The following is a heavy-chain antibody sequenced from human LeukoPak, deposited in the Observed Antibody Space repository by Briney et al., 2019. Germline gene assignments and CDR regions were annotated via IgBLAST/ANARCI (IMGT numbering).Heavy chain of an antibody. CDR3: ARSGRSSGWPEFDY. V-gene: IGHV4-61*08. D-gene: IGHD6-19*01. CDR2: IYYSGST. Sequence: SETLSLTCTVSGGSISSGGYYWSWIRQHPGKGLEWIGYIYYSGSTNYNPSLKSRVTISVDTSKNQFSLKLSSVTAADTAVYYCARSGRSSGWPEFDYWGQGTLVTVSS. J-gene: IGHJ4*02. CDR1: GGSISSGGYY.